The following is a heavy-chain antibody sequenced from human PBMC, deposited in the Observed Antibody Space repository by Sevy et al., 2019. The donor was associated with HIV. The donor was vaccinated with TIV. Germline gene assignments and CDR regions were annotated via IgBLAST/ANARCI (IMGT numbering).Heavy chain of an antibody. CDR2: ISYDGNYK. J-gene: IGHJ6*02. D-gene: IGHD2-2*01. V-gene: IGHV3-30*18. CDR1: GFTFSGG. Sequence: GGSLRLSCAASGFTFSGGMHWVRQPPGKGLEWVAVISYDGNYKNYAESVKGRFTISRDNSRNAMYLQMDSLGAEDTALYYCANSRCASCVAKYYYGLDVWGQGTTVTVSS. CDR3: ANSRCASCVAKYYYGLDV.